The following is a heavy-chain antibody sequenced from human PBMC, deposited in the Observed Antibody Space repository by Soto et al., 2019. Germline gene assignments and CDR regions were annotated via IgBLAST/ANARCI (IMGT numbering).Heavy chain of an antibody. Sequence: GESLKISCKGSGYTFTNYWIGWVRQMPGKGLEWMGIIYPGDSDTKYNPSFQGQVTISADKYITTTYLQWSSLKASDTAIYYCAASIFYYGMDVWGQGTTGNVS. CDR3: AASIFYYGMDV. V-gene: IGHV5-51*01. CDR2: IYPGDSDT. J-gene: IGHJ6*02. CDR1: GYTFTNYW.